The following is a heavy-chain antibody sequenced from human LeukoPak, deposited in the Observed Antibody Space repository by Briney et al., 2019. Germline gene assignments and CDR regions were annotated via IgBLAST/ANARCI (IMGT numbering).Heavy chain of an antibody. CDR1: GGTFSSYA. V-gene: IGHV1-69*04. D-gene: IGHD3-22*01. CDR3: ARDGYYYDSSGSAFEY. Sequence: ASVKVSCKASGGTFSSYAISWVRQAPGQGLEGRGMIIPIFGIANYAQKFKGRVTITADKSTSTAYMELSSLRYEATAVYYRARDGYYYDSSGSAFEYWGKGTLVTVSS. J-gene: IGHJ4*02. CDR2: IIPIFGIA.